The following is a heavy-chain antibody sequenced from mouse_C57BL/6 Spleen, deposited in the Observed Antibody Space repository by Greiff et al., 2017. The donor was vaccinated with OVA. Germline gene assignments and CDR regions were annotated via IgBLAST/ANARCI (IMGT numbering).Heavy chain of an antibody. V-gene: IGHV14-1*01. CDR2: IDPEDGDT. D-gene: IGHD2-1*01. CDR3: TTNYGNSHWYFDV. CDR1: GFDIKDYY. Sequence: VQLQQSGAELVRPGASVKLSCTASGFDIKDYYMHWVKQRPEQGLEWIGRIDPEDGDTEYAPKFQGKATMTADTSSNTAYLQLSSLTSEDTAVYYCTTNYGNSHWYFDVWGTGTTVTVSS. J-gene: IGHJ1*03.